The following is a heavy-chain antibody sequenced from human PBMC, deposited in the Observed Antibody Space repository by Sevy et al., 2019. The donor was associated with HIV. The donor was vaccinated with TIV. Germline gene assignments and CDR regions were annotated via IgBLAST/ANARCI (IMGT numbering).Heavy chain of an antibody. CDR3: AKDSRVYSSSHIDY. J-gene: IGHJ4*02. D-gene: IGHD6-13*01. V-gene: IGHV3-11*06. Sequence: GGSLRLSCAASGFTFSDYYMTWIRQAPGKGLEWVSYISSGSTYIKYADSVKGRFTISRDNAMNSLYLQMNSLRAEDTAVYYCAKDSRVYSSSHIDYWGQGTLVTVSS. CDR1: GFTFSDYY. CDR2: ISSGSTYI.